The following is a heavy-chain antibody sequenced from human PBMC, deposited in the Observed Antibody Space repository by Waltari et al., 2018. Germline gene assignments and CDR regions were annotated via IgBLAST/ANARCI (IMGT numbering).Heavy chain of an antibody. Sequence: QVQLQQRGAGLLKPSETLSLTCAVYGGSFSGYYWSWIRQPPGKGLEWIGEIIHSGSPNNNPTRKSRATMSVDTSKVQFSLKLSSVTVAATAAYDCARGRLTRGSSWSVRLGLQHWGQGTLVTVSA. CDR3: ARGRLTRGSSWSVRLGLQH. D-gene: IGHD6-13*01. V-gene: IGHV4-34*04. CDR2: IIHSGSP. CDR1: GGSFSGYY. J-gene: IGHJ1*01.